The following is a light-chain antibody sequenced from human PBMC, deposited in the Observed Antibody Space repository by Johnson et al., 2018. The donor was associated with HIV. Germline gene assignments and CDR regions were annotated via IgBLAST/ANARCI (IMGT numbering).Light chain of an antibody. J-gene: IGLJ1*01. CDR3: GTWYRSLSAHYV. CDR2: DNN. CDR1: SSNIGNNY. V-gene: IGLV1-51*01. Sequence: QSVLTQPPSVSAAPGQKVTISCSGSSSNIGNNYVSWYQQLPGTAPKLLIYDNNKRPSGIPDRFSGSKSGTSATLGITGLQTGDEADYYCGTWYRSLSAHYVFGTGTKVTVL.